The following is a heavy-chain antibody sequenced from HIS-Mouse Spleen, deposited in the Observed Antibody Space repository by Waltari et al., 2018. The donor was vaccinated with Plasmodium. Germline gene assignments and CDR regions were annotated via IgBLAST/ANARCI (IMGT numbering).Heavy chain of an antibody. J-gene: IGHJ2*01. CDR1: GFPSSGYG. V-gene: IGHV3-7*01. D-gene: IGHD6-13*01. CDR3: ASSWYWYFDL. CDR2: IKQDGSEK. Sequence: EVQLVESGGGLVQPGGSLRLCCDGAGFPSSGYGMSWVRQAPGKGLEWVANIKQDGSEKYYVDSVKGRFTISRDNAKNSLYLQMNSLRAEDTAVYYCASSWYWYFDLWGRGTLVTVSS.